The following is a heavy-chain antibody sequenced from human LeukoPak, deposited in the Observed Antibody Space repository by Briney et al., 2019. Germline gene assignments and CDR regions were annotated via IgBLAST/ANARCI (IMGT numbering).Heavy chain of an antibody. D-gene: IGHD1-26*01. CDR3: AKDTWGELLPEYAFDI. J-gene: IGHJ3*02. CDR1: GFTFSSYA. V-gene: IGHV3-23*01. Sequence: GGSLRPSCAASGFTFSSYAMSWVRQAPGKGLEWVSAISGSGGSTYYADSVKGRFTISRDNSKNTLYLQMNSLRAEDTAVYYCAKDTWGELLPEYAFDIWGQGTMVTVSS. CDR2: ISGSGGST.